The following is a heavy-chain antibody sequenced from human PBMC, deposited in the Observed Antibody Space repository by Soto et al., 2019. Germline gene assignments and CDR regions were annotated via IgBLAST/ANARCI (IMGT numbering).Heavy chain of an antibody. Sequence: ASVKVSCKASGGTFSSYAISWVRQAPGQGLEWMGGIIPISGATNYAQKFQGWVTMTRDTSISTAYMELSRLRSDDTAVYYCARSITMVRGVISEGLVSSYYYYGMDVWGQGTTVTVSS. V-gene: IGHV1-2*04. J-gene: IGHJ6*02. CDR2: IIPISGAT. CDR1: GGTFSSYA. CDR3: ARSITMVRGVISEGLVSSYYYYGMDV. D-gene: IGHD3-10*01.